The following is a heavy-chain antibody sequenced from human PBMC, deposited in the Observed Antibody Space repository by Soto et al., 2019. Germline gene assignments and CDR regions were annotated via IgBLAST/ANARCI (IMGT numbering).Heavy chain of an antibody. J-gene: IGHJ4*02. CDR3: AKGWDDCTNGVCQFDY. V-gene: IGHV3-30*18. CDR2: ISYDGSNK. D-gene: IGHD2-8*01. CDR1: GFTFSSYG. Sequence: QVQLVESGGGVVQPGRSLRLSCAASGFTFSSYGMHWVRQAPGKGLEWVAVISYDGSNKYYADSVKGRFTISRDNSKNTLYLQMNSLRAEDTAGYYCAKGWDDCTNGVCQFDYWGQGTLVTVSS.